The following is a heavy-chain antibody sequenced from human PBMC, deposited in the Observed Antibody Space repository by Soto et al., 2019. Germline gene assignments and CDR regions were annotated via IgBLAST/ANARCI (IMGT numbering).Heavy chain of an antibody. Sequence: GSLRLSCEASGFMFSSYAMNWVRQAPGKGLQWVSSITGSSDYTSYIASVKGRFTISRDNSKNTLYLQMNSLRAEDTAVYFCAKEQTTGAHYALDYWSQGTLVTVSS. V-gene: IGHV3-23*01. D-gene: IGHD2-8*02. CDR1: GFMFSSYA. CDR2: ITGSSDYT. CDR3: AKEQTTGAHYALDY. J-gene: IGHJ4*02.